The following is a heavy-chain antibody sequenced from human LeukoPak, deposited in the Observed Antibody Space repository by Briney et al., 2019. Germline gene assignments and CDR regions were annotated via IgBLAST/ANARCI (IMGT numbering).Heavy chain of an antibody. Sequence: SETLSLTCAVYGGSFSGYYWSWIRQPPGKGLEWIGQINHSGSTNYNPSLKSRVTISVDTSKNQFSLKLSSVTAADTAVYYCARHARRVTMVRGAHFDYWGQGTLVTVSS. J-gene: IGHJ4*02. CDR1: GGSFSGYY. CDR3: ARHARRVTMVRGAHFDY. V-gene: IGHV4-34*01. CDR2: INHSGST. D-gene: IGHD3-10*01.